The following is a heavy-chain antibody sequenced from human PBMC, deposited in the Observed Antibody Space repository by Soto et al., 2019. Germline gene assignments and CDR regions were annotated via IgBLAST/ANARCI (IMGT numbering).Heavy chain of an antibody. CDR1: GGSISSSSYY. J-gene: IGHJ4*02. D-gene: IGHD3-3*01. Sequence: SETLSLTCTVSGGSISSSSYYWGWIRQPPGKGLEWIGSIYYSGSTYYNPSLKSRVTISVDTSKNQFSLKLSSVTAADTAVYYCARHREWGDFPTYYFDYWGQGTLVTVSS. V-gene: IGHV4-39*01. CDR3: ARHREWGDFPTYYFDY. CDR2: IYYSGST.